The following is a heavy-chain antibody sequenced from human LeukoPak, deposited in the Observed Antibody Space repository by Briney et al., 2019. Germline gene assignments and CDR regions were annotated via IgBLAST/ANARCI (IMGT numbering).Heavy chain of an antibody. CDR3: AKVLYDSCGYYYPDGFDY. Sequence: GGSLRLSCAPSGFTFSCYAMSGVRQAPGKGLAGVSAISGSGGSTHYADTVNGRFTISRDNLKNTLYLQMNSLRAEYTAVYYCAKVLYDSCGYYYPDGFDYWGQGTLVTVSS. V-gene: IGHV3-23*01. J-gene: IGHJ4*02. D-gene: IGHD3-22*01. CDR1: GFTFSCYA. CDR2: ISGSGGST.